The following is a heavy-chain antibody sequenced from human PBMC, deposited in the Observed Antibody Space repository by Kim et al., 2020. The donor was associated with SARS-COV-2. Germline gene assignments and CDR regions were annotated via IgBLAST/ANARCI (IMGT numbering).Heavy chain of an antibody. CDR3: ARDPGRTAAPWDDAFDI. V-gene: IGHV1-69*13. Sequence: SVKVSCKASGGTFSSYAISWVRQAPGQGLEWMGGIIPIFGTANYAQKFQGRVTITADESTSTAYMELSSLRSEDTAVYYCARDPGRTAAPWDDAFDIWGQGTMVTVSS. J-gene: IGHJ3*02. CDR2: IIPIFGTA. D-gene: IGHD2-2*01. CDR1: GGTFSSYA.